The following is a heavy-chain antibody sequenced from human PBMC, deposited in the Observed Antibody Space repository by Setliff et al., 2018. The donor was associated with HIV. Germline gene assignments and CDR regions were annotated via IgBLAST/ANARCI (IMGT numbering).Heavy chain of an antibody. CDR2: INPSGGSA. V-gene: IGHV1-46*01. CDR1: GYTFTSYY. J-gene: IGHJ3*02. CDR3: ARDYFDSSAYHYGFGAFDI. Sequence: ASVKVSCKASGYTFTSYYLRWVRQAPGQGLEWMGMINPSGGSASYAQKFQGRVTMSRDTSTSTVYMELSSLRSEDTAVYYCARDYFDSSAYHYGFGAFDIFCQWTMVTVS. D-gene: IGHD3-22*01.